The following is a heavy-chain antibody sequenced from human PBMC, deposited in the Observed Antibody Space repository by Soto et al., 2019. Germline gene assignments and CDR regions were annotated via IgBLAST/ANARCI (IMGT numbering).Heavy chain of an antibody. CDR3: AKDRMGAGVRGYFDY. CDR1: GFTFSSYG. V-gene: IGHV3-30*18. CDR2: ISYDGSNK. Sequence: QVQLVESGGGVVQPGKSLRLSCAGSGFTFSSYGMDWVRQDPGKGLEWVAVISYDGSNKYYADSVKGRFTISRDNYKNTLYLQMSSLRADDPAVYYCAKDRMGAGVRGYFDYWGHGTLVTVSS. D-gene: IGHD3-10*01. J-gene: IGHJ4*01.